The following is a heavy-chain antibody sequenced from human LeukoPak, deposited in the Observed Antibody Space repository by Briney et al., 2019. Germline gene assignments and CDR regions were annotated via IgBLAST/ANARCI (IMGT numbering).Heavy chain of an antibody. CDR3: AKGRSAAAGTGIGYFDY. Sequence: PGGSLRLSCAASEFTFSDYAMNWVRQAPGKGLEYVSGISGSGGSTYHADSVKGRFTISRDNSKNTLYLQTNSLRGEDTAVYYCAKGRSAAAGTGIGYFDYWGQGILVTVS. J-gene: IGHJ4*02. D-gene: IGHD6-25*01. CDR1: EFTFSDYA. CDR2: ISGSGGST. V-gene: IGHV3-23*01.